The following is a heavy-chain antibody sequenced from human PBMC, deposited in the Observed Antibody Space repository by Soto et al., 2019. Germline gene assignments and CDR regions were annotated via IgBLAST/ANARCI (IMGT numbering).Heavy chain of an antibody. Sequence: GESPKISCKASGYSFTNFWIGWVRQMPGKGLEWMGIIYPGDSDTRYSPSFQGQVTISADRSLTTAYLQWSSLQASDTAVYYCASGLTSVSNPYHFDLWGQGTLVTVSS. J-gene: IGHJ4*02. V-gene: IGHV5-51*01. D-gene: IGHD3-3*02. CDR1: GYSFTNFW. CDR2: IYPGDSDT. CDR3: ASGLTSVSNPYHFDL.